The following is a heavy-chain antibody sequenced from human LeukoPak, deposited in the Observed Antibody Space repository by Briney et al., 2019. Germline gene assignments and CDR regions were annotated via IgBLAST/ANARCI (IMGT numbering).Heavy chain of an antibody. CDR1: GYTFTGYY. V-gene: IGHV1-69*02. CDR2: IIPILGIA. J-gene: IGHJ4*02. D-gene: IGHD3-22*01. Sequence: LGASVKVSCKASGYTFTGYYMHWVRQAPGQGLEWMGRIIPILGIANYAQKFQGRVTITADKSTSTAYMELSSLRSEDTAVYYCARVHYDSSGYYYVDYFDYWGQGTLVTVSS. CDR3: ARVHYDSSGYYYVDYFDY.